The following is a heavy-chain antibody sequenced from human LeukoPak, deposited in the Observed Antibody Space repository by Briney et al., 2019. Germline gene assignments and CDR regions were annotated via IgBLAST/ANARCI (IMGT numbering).Heavy chain of an antibody. J-gene: IGHJ4*02. V-gene: IGHV1-8*01. D-gene: IGHD6-19*01. CDR2: MNPNSGNT. CDR3: ARGAGAVAGTS. Sequence: GASVKVSCNGSGYNFKSYDINWVRQATGQGLEWMGWMNPNSGNTGYAQKFQGRVTMTRNTSISTAYMELSSLRSEDTAVYYCARGAGAVAGTSWGQGTLVTVSS. CDR1: GYNFKSYD.